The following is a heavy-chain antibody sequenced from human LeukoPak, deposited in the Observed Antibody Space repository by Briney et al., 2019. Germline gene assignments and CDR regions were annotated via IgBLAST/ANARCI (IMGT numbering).Heavy chain of an antibody. Sequence: SETLSLTCAVSGASISSSNWWSWVRQPPGKGLEWIGEIYHSGNTNYNPSLKSRVTVSVDKSKNQFSLNLSSVTAADTAIYYCARWGVGATTAYFDYWGQGTLVTVSS. V-gene: IGHV4-4*02. D-gene: IGHD1-26*01. CDR1: GASISSSNW. CDR3: ARWGVGATTAYFDY. CDR2: IYHSGNT. J-gene: IGHJ4*02.